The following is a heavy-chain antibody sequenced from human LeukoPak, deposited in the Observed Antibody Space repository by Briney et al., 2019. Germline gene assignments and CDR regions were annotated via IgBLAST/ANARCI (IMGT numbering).Heavy chain of an antibody. Sequence: GGSLRLSCAASGFTFSSYEMNWVRQAPGKGLEWVSYISSSGSTIYYADSVKGRFTISGDNAKNSLYLQMNSLRAEDTAVYYCARHGRSGIAVAGTRGFDYWGQGTLVTVSS. V-gene: IGHV3-48*03. CDR1: GFTFSSYE. J-gene: IGHJ4*02. CDR3: ARHGRSGIAVAGTRGFDY. D-gene: IGHD6-19*01. CDR2: ISSSGSTI.